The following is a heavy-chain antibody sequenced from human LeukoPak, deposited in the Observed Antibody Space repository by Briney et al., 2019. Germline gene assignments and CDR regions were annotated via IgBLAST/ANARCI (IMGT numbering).Heavy chain of an antibody. Sequence: GGSLRLSCAASGFTFSDEYMSWIRQAPGKGLEWVSYISNSGSYTNYADSVKGRFTISRDNAKNSLYLQMNSLRAEDTAVYYCARSRGAGPGAYFDHWGQGTLITVSS. J-gene: IGHJ4*02. V-gene: IGHV3-11*03. CDR3: ARSRGAGPGAYFDH. D-gene: IGHD6-19*01. CDR2: ISNSGSYT. CDR1: GFTFSDEY.